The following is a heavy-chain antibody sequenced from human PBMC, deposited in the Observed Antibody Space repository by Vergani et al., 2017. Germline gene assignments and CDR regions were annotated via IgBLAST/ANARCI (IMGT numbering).Heavy chain of an antibody. D-gene: IGHD2-2*01. J-gene: IGHJ6*03. CDR3: ARGRFCSSTSCSGLRYYYMDV. CDR1: GGSFSGYY. CDR2: INHSGST. V-gene: IGHV4-34*01. Sequence: QVQLQQWGAGLLKPSETLSLTCAVYGGSFSGYYWSWIRQPPGQGLEWIGEINHSGSTNYNPSLKSRVTISVDTSKNQFSLKLSSVTAADTAVYYCARGRFCSSTSCSGLRYYYMDVWGKGTTVTVSS.